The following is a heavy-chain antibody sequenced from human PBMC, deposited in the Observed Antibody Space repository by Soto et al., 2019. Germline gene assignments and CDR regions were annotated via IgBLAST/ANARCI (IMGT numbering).Heavy chain of an antibody. CDR3: ASDRGGDVGQFLFPDGFDF. CDR1: GFIFSSYE. CDR2: IGGSGATR. V-gene: IGHV3-48*03. D-gene: IGHD3-10*01. Sequence: EVQVVESGGGLVQPGGSLRLSCVGSGFIFSSYEMNWVRQAPGKGLEWISYIGGSGATRYSADSVKGRFTISRDNAQKSRYLQIDNLRVEDRAIYYCASDRGGDVGQFLFPDGFDFGGQGTVVTVSS. J-gene: IGHJ3*01.